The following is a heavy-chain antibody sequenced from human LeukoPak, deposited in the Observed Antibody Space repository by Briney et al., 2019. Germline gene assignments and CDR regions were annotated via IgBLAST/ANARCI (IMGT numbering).Heavy chain of an antibody. CDR1: GFTFSDYY. CDR2: ISSSSSYT. Sequence: GGSLRLSCAASGFTFSDYYMSSIRQAPGKGLEWVSYISSSSSYTNYADSVEGRFTISRDNAKNSLYLQMNSLRAEDTAVYYCAKDGNQRSLAYWGQGTLVTVSS. D-gene: IGHD3-3*01. V-gene: IGHV3-11*06. J-gene: IGHJ4*02. CDR3: AKDGNQRSLAY.